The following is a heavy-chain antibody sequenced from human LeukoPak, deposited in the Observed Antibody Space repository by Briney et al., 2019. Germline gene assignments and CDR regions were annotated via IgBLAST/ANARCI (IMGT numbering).Heavy chain of an antibody. V-gene: IGHV3-33*01. Sequence: GGSLRLSCAASGFTFSGHGMHGIRQAPGKGLEGVAVIWHDGSKQLYADSVKGRFSISRDDSTSTLYLQMNSLRAEDTGVYYCAREDSSGWFSAYWGQGTLVTVSS. D-gene: IGHD6-19*01. CDR3: AREDSSGWFSAY. CDR2: IWHDGSKQ. J-gene: IGHJ4*02. CDR1: GFTFSGHG.